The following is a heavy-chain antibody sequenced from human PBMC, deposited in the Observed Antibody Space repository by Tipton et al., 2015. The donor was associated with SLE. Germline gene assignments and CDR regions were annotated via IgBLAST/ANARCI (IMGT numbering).Heavy chain of an antibody. J-gene: IGHJ6*03. CDR1: GFTFSSYS. CDR2: ISSSSSYI. D-gene: IGHD2-2*02. CDR3: ARQLYSSYHYMDV. V-gene: IGHV3-21*01. Sequence: SLRLSCVGSGFTFSSYSMNWVRQAPGKGLEWVSSISSSSSYIYYADSVKGRFTLSRDNAKNSLYLQMNSLRAEDTAVYYCARQLYSSYHYMDVWGKGTTVTVSS.